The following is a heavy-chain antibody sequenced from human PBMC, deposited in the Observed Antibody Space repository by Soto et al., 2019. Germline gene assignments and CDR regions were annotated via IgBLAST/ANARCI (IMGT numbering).Heavy chain of an antibody. J-gene: IGHJ4*02. CDR2: ISGRGGST. CDR1: GFTFSSYA. V-gene: IGHV3-23*01. Sequence: GGSLRLSCEASGFTFSSYAMHWVRQAPGKGLEWVSGISGRGGSTYSADSVKGRFTISRDNSKNTLYLQMNSLRAEDTAVYFCARGTTRDGYSWWGRGTLVTVSS. D-gene: IGHD1-1*01. CDR3: ARGTTRDGYSW.